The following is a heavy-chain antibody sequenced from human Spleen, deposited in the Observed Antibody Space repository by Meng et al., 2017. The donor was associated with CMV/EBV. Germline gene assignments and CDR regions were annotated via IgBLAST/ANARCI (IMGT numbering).Heavy chain of an antibody. J-gene: IGHJ4*02. CDR1: GFTFSSYS. D-gene: IGHD3-10*01. Sequence: GESLKISCAASGFTFSSYSMNWVRQAPGKGLEWVSSISSSSNYIYYADSVKGRFTISRDNAKNSLYLQMNSLRAEDTAVYYCAREPTYGSGSYSLDYWGQGTLVTVSS. V-gene: IGHV3-21*01. CDR3: AREPTYGSGSYSLDY. CDR2: ISSSSNYI.